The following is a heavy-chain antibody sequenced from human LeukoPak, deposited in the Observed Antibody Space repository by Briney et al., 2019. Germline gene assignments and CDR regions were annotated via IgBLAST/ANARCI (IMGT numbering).Heavy chain of an antibody. CDR2: ISGSGGST. D-gene: IGHD6-13*01. V-gene: IGHV3-23*01. J-gene: IGHJ4*02. Sequence: GGSLRLSCAASGFTFSSYAMSWVRQAPGKGLEWVSAISGSGGSTYYADSVKGRFTISRDNSKNTLYLRMNSLRAEDTAVYYCASPCFGAAAGTICYFDYWGQGTLVTVSS. CDR1: GFTFSSYA. CDR3: ASPCFGAAAGTICYFDY.